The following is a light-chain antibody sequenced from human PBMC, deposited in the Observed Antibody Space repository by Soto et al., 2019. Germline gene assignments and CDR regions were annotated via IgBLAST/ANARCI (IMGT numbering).Light chain of an antibody. Sequence: QTVVTQEPSFSVSPGRTVTLTCGLSSGSVSTSYYPSWYQQTPGQAPRTLIYSTNTRSSGVPDRFSGSILGYKAALTITGAQADDESDYYCVLYMGSGISVFGGGTKLTVL. CDR2: STN. V-gene: IGLV8-61*01. CDR3: VLYMGSGISV. CDR1: SGSVSTSYY. J-gene: IGLJ3*02.